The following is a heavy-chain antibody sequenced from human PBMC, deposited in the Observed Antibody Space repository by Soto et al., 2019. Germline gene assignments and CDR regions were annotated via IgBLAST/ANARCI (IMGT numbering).Heavy chain of an antibody. D-gene: IGHD3-10*01. CDR2: LKPDGSEK. Sequence: GGSLRLSCAASGFTFSNYWMNWVRQAPGKGLEWVANLKPDGSEKYYVDSVKGRFTISRDNAKNSLYLQMNSLRAEDTAVYYCASLRIEFWGRGTLVTVSS. CDR1: GFTFSNYW. J-gene: IGHJ4*02. CDR3: ASLRIEF. V-gene: IGHV3-7*05.